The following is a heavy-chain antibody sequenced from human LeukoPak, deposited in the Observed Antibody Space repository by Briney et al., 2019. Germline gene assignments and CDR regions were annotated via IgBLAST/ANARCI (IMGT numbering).Heavy chain of an antibody. D-gene: IGHD6-13*01. CDR2: IYSGGST. Sequence: GGSLRLSCAASGFAVSSNYMSWVRQAPGKGLEWVSVIYSGGSTYYADSVKGRFTISRDNAKNSLYLQMNSLRAEDTAVYYCATSIPIAAAGEGPPDWFDPWGQGTPVTVSS. CDR3: ATSIPIAAAGEGPPDWFDP. V-gene: IGHV3-66*01. J-gene: IGHJ5*02. CDR1: GFAVSSNY.